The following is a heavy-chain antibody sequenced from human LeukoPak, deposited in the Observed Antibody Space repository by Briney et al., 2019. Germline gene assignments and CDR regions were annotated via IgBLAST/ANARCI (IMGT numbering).Heavy chain of an antibody. Sequence: KSSETLSLTCTVSGGSISSGSYYWSWIRQPAGKGLEWIGRIYTSGSTNYNPSLKSRVTISVDTSKNQFSLKLSSVTAADTAVYYCARDRSVLLWFGESNWFDPWGQGTLVTVSS. CDR1: GGSISSGSYY. CDR3: ARDRSVLLWFGESNWFDP. CDR2: IYTSGST. J-gene: IGHJ5*02. D-gene: IGHD3-10*01. V-gene: IGHV4-61*02.